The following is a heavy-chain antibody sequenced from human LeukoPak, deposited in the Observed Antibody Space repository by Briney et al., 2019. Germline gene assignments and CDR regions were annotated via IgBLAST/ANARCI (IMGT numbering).Heavy chain of an antibody. CDR3: AKDSGGFSGFDC. CDR2: IDTSGST. J-gene: IGHJ4*02. CDR1: GGSISSGDYY. D-gene: IGHD3-10*01. Sequence: SETLSLTCTVSGGSISSGDYYWSWIRQPAGKGLEWIGRIDTSGSTNYNPSLRSRVTISLDTSKNLFSLTLSSVTAADTAVYYCAKDSGGFSGFDCWGQGTVVTVSS. V-gene: IGHV4-61*02.